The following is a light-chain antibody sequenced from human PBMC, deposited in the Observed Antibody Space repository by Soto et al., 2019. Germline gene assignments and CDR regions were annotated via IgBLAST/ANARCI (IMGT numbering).Light chain of an antibody. V-gene: IGKV3-11*01. CDR2: DAS. CDR3: QQRSNWPPIT. J-gene: IGKJ5*01. Sequence: VLTQSPATLSLSPGDRATLSWRASQSVNNLLAWYQKKPGQTPRLLVYDASHRATGIPARFSGSGSWTDLTLTISSLENEDFAVYYCQQRSNWPPITFGQGTRLEIK. CDR1: QSVNNL.